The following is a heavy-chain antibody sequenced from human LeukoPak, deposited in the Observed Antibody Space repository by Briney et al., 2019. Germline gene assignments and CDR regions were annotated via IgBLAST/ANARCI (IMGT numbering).Heavy chain of an antibody. V-gene: IGHV3-48*01. CDR2: ISSTTSNI. CDR3: ARGRPHGNDY. CDR1: GFTFSSYN. Sequence: GGSLRLSCAASGFTFSSYNMNWVRQAPGKGLEWVSYISSTTSNIYYADSVKGRFTISRDNAKNSLYLQMNSLRVEDTAVYYCARGRPHGNDYWGQGTLVTVSS. D-gene: IGHD4-23*01. J-gene: IGHJ4*02.